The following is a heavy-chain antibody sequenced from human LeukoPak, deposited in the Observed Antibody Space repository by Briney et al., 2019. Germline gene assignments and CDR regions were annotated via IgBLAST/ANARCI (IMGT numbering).Heavy chain of an antibody. J-gene: IGHJ4*02. Sequence: SETLSLTCAVYGESITAYYWTWIRQPPGKRLEWIGEVRHSGSTNYNPSLKSRGTMSVDMSKKQFSLKLNSVTAADTAVYYCAGATATGTGRAFHYWAQGNLVPVSS. CDR1: GESITAYY. CDR3: AGATATGTGRAFHY. V-gene: IGHV4-34*01. D-gene: IGHD3-10*01. CDR2: VRHSGST.